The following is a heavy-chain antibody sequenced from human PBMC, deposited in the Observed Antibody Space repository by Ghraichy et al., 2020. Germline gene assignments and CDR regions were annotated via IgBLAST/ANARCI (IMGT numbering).Heavy chain of an antibody. CDR3: ARGNPYFEY. CDR1: GDSLSSGGSY. J-gene: IGHJ4*02. CDR2: IYYSGST. Sequence: SLNISCSVAGDSLSSGGSYWSWIRQHPEKGLEWIGYIYYSGSTYYNPSLQGRVTISVDTSKTQFSLRLNSVTSADAAVYYCARGNPYFEYWGQGTLVTVSS. V-gene: IGHV4-31*03.